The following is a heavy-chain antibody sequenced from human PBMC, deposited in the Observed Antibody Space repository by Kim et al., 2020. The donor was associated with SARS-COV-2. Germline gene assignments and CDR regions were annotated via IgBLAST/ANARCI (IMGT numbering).Heavy chain of an antibody. CDR3: ARAAHYYYYMDV. J-gene: IGHJ6*03. Sequence: SVKVSCKASGDTFRSHPISWVRQAPGQGLEWMGRIIPALDVANYAQTFQGRVTITADKSMTTAYMELRSLRPEDTAVYYCARAAHYYYYMDVWGTGTTVTVSS. D-gene: IGHD3-10*01. CDR1: GDTFRSHP. CDR2: IIPALDVA. V-gene: IGHV1-69*04.